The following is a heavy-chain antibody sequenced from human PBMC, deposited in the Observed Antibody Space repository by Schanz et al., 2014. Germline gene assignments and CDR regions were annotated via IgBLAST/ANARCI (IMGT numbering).Heavy chain of an antibody. CDR3: ARGRRGDCRRTSCTYYFDY. CDR1: GFTFRSYA. D-gene: IGHD2-2*01. V-gene: IGHV3-23*04. Sequence: EVQLVESGGGLVQPGGSLRLSCAASGFTFRSYAMSWVRQAPGKGLEWVSAISGSGIATYYADSVKGRFTISRENGKNSLYLQMNSLRAGDTAVYYCARGRRGDCRRTSCTYYFDYWGQGTLVTVSS. J-gene: IGHJ4*02. CDR2: ISGSGIAT.